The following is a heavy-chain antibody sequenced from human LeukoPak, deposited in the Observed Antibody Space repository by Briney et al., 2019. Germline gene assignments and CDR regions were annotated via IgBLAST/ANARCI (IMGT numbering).Heavy chain of an antibody. V-gene: IGHV1-2*02. CDR2: INPNSGGT. CDR3: ARVGASGQAFDI. Sequence: ASVKVSCKASGYTFTGYYMHWVRQAPGQGLEWMGWINPNSGGTNYAQKFQGRVTMTRDTSISTAYMELSRLRSDDTTVYYCARVGASGQAFDIWGQGTMVTVSS. CDR1: GYTFTGYY. D-gene: IGHD1-26*01. J-gene: IGHJ3*02.